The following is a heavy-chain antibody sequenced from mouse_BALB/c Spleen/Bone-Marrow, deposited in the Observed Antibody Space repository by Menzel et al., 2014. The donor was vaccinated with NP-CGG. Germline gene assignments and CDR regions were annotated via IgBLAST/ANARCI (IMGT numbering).Heavy chain of an antibody. CDR1: GYTFTSYT. CDR3: AREVYGKPCAY. D-gene: IGHD2-1*01. V-gene: IGHV1-4*01. J-gene: IGHJ3*01. CDR2: INPSSGYT. Sequence: VQLQQSGAELARPGASVKMSCKASGYTFTSYTMHWVKQRPGQGLEWIGYINPSSGYTNYNQKFKDKATLTADKSSSTAYMQLSSLTSEDSAVYYCAREVYGKPCAYWGQGTLVTVSA.